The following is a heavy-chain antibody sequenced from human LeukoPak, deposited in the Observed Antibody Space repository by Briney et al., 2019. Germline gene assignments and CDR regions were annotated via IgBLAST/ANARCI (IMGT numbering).Heavy chain of an antibody. Sequence: GGSLRLFCAASGLTFSTYSMNWVRQAPGKGLEWFSYISSSSSALYYADSVKGRFAISRDNAKNSLHLQMNSLRAEDTAVYYCARDLMGATHYFQHWGQGTLVTVSS. D-gene: IGHD1-26*01. CDR3: ARDLMGATHYFQH. J-gene: IGHJ1*01. CDR1: GLTFSTYS. V-gene: IGHV3-48*04. CDR2: ISSSSSAL.